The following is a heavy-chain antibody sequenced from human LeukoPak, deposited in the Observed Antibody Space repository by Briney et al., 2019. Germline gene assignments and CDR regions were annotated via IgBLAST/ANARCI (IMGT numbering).Heavy chain of an antibody. D-gene: IGHD1-26*01. V-gene: IGHV4-39*01. J-gene: IGHJ4*02. CDR2: ISYSGST. CDR1: GGSFSGYY. Sequence: SETLSLTCAVYGGSFSGYYWGWIRQPPGKGLEWIGSISYSGSTYYNPSLKSRVIIYVDRSKNQFSLKLRSGTAADTAVYFCARHGGGWEPILFDSWGQGTLVTVSS. CDR3: ARHGGGWEPILFDS.